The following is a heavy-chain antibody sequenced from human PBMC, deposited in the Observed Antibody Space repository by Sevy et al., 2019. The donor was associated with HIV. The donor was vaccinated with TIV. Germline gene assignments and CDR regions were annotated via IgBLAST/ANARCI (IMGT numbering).Heavy chain of an antibody. J-gene: IGHJ3*02. CDR1: GFTFRSYG. CDR3: AKGLGMVQGALLSDDI. CDR2: IRYDGSTK. D-gene: IGHD3-10*01. V-gene: IGHV3-30*02. Sequence: GGSLRLSCAASGFTFRSYGMHWARQAPGKGLEWVAFIRYDGSTKYYADSVKGRFTISRDNSKNTLYLQMNSLRGDDTSLYYCAKGLGMVQGALLSDDIWGQGTMVTVSS.